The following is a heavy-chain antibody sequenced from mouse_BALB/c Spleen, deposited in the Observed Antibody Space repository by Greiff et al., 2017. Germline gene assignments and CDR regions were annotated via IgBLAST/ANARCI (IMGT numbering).Heavy chain of an antibody. CDR3: TRAGVRGNFDY. V-gene: IGHV1S22*01. Sequence: LQQPGSELVRPGASVKLSCKASGYTFTSYWMHWVKQRPGQGLEWIGNIYPGSGSTNYDEKFKSKATLTVDTSSSTAYMQLSSLTSEDSAVYYCTRAGVRGNFDYWGQGTTLTVSS. CDR2: IYPGSGST. CDR1: GYTFTSYW. J-gene: IGHJ2*01. D-gene: IGHD2-14*01.